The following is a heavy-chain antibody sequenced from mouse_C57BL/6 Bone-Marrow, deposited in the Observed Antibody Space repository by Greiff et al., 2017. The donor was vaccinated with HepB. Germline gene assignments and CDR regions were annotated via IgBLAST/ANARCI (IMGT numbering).Heavy chain of an antibody. CDR3: TTWDYSNLYATDY. CDR1: GFNIKDDY. D-gene: IGHD2-5*01. Sequence: VQLQQSGAELVRPGASVKLSCTASGFNIKDDYMHWVKQRPEQGLEWIGWIDPENGDTEYASKFQGKATITADTSSNTAYLQLSSLTSEDTAVYYCTTWDYSNLYATDYWGQGTSVTVSS. J-gene: IGHJ4*01. CDR2: IDPENGDT. V-gene: IGHV14-4*01.